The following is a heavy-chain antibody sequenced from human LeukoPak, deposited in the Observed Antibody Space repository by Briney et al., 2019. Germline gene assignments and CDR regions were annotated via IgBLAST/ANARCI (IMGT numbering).Heavy chain of an antibody. CDR1: GYPFTTSY. CDR3: ARGRVGTTDY. D-gene: IGHD1-7*01. CDR2: INPSGGGT. Sequence: ASVKVPCKASGYPFTTSYLLWVRQAPGQGLEWMGIINPSGGGTNYAQRFQGRVSMTRDTSTSAVYMELSSLRSEDTAVYFCARGRVGTTDYWGQGTLVTVSS. V-gene: IGHV1-46*01. J-gene: IGHJ4*02.